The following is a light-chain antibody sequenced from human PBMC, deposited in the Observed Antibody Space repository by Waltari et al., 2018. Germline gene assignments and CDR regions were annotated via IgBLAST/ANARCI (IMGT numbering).Light chain of an antibody. CDR1: RSNIGSNP. V-gene: IGLV1-47*01. J-gene: IGLJ2*01. CDR2: RNK. CDR3: AACDDSLSGPV. Sequence: QSVLTQPPSASGTPGQRVPISCSGSRSNIGSNPVYWFHQLPGTAPKLLVFRNKQRPAGVPDVFSGSKSGTSASLASSGLRSDDEADYYCAACDDSLSGPVFGGGTNLTVL.